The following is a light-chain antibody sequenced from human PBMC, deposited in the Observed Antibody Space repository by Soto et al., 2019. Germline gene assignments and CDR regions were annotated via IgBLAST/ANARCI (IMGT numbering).Light chain of an antibody. Sequence: SALTQPPSASGSPGQSVTISCTGTSSNVGGYKYVSWYQQHPGKAPKLMIYEVSKRPSGVPDRFSGSKSGNTASLTVSGLQAEDEADYYCSSYAGSNNFRIFGGGTKLTVL. CDR3: SSYAGSNNFRI. CDR1: SSNVGGYKY. V-gene: IGLV2-8*01. CDR2: EVS. J-gene: IGLJ2*01.